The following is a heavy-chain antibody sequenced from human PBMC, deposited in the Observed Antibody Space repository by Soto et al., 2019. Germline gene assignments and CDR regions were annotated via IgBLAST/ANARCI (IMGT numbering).Heavy chain of an antibody. J-gene: IGHJ4*02. V-gene: IGHV4-39*01. Sequence: SETLSLTCTVSGGSLRRSSSYWGWIRPPPGKGLEWVGSIYYLWNTHYNTSPGGRVTISVDTSKNRFSLKLRSVTAADTAVFYCAGLYPYESSGYHLNYWGQGALVTVSS. CDR2: IYYLWNT. CDR3: AGLYPYESSGYHLNY. D-gene: IGHD3-22*01. CDR1: GGSLRRSSSY.